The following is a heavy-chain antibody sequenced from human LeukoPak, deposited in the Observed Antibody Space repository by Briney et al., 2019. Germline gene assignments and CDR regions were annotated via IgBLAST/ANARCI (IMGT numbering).Heavy chain of an antibody. V-gene: IGHV3-23*01. CDR3: AKEKAVGAPWYFDY. CDR1: GFTFRNYA. J-gene: IGHJ4*02. CDR2: ISGNGDNT. D-gene: IGHD1-26*01. Sequence: GGSLRLSCAASGFTFRNYAMSWVRRTPGKGLEWVSAISGNGDNTYFADSVQGRFSVSRDNSKNTLYLQMNSLRAEDTAVYYCAKEKAVGAPWYFDYWGQGTLVTVSS.